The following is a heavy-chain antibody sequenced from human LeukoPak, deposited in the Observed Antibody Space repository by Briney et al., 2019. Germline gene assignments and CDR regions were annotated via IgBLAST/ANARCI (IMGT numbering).Heavy chain of an antibody. Sequence: GGSLRLSCAASGFTFSSYSMNWVRQAPGKGLEWVSSISSSSSYIYYADSVKGRFTISRDNAKNSLHLQMNSLRAEDTAVYYCARDSKSDIVVVPAALDFDYWGQGTLVTVSS. CDR3: ARDSKSDIVVVPAALDFDY. V-gene: IGHV3-21*01. CDR1: GFTFSSYS. J-gene: IGHJ4*02. D-gene: IGHD2-2*01. CDR2: ISSSSSYI.